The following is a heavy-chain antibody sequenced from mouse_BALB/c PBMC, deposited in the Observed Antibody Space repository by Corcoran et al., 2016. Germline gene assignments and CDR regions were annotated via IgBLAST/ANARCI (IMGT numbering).Heavy chain of an antibody. Sequence: EVQLQQSGAELVKPGASVKLSCTAYGFNIKDTYMHWVKQRPEQGLEWIGRIDPANGNTKYDPKFQGKATITADTSSNTAYLQLRSLTSEDTAVYYCANWDWYFDVWGAGTTVTVSS. J-gene: IGHJ1*01. D-gene: IGHD4-1*01. V-gene: IGHV14-3*02. CDR3: ANWDWYFDV. CDR2: IDPANGNT. CDR1: GFNIKDTY.